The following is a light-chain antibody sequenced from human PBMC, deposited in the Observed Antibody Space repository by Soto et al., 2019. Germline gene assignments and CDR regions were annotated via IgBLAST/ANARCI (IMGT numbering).Light chain of an antibody. CDR3: SSYTRSSTYV. CDR2: DVS. CDR1: SSDVGGYNY. Sequence: QSALTQPASVSGSPRQSITISCTGTSSDVGGYNYVSWYQQHPGKAPKLMIYDVSNRPSGVSNRFSGSKSGNTASLTISGLQAEDEADYYCSSYTRSSTYVFGTGTKVTVL. J-gene: IGLJ1*01. V-gene: IGLV2-14*01.